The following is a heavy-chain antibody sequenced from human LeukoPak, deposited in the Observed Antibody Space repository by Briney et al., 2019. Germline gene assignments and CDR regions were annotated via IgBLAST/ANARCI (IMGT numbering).Heavy chain of an antibody. Sequence: HAGGSLRLSCVASGLTFSISSMSWVRQAPGKGLEWVSYISSSSSSIYDADSVRGRFTISRDNAKNSLYLQMNSLRAEDTAVYYCAGSILTGYPNFDYWGQGTLVTVSS. CDR1: GLTFSISS. CDR2: ISSSSSSI. D-gene: IGHD3-9*01. V-gene: IGHV3-48*04. J-gene: IGHJ4*02. CDR3: AGSILTGYPNFDY.